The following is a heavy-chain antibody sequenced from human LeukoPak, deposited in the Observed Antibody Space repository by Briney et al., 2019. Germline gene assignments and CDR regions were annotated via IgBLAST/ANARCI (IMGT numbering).Heavy chain of an antibody. J-gene: IGHJ4*02. Sequence: PGGSLGLSCAASGFTFSSYAMSWVRQAPGKGLEWVSAISGSGGSTYYADSVKGRFTISRDNSKNTLYLQMNSLRAEDTAVYYCAKAQHCSGGSCHRDWGQGTLVTVSS. CDR2: ISGSGGST. CDR1: GFTFSSYA. V-gene: IGHV3-23*01. D-gene: IGHD2-15*01. CDR3: AKAQHCSGGSCHRD.